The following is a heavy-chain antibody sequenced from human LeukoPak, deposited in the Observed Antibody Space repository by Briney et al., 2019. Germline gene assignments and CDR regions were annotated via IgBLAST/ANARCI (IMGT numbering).Heavy chain of an antibody. D-gene: IGHD5-18*01. CDR3: ARGGHSYGYENDY. V-gene: IGHV3-21*01. CDR2: ISSSSSYI. J-gene: IGHJ4*02. Sequence: GGSLRLSCAASGFTFSSYSMNWVRQAPGEGLEWVSSISSSSSYIYYADSVKGRFTISRDNAKNSLYLQMNSLRAEDTAVYYCARGGHSYGYENDYWGQGTLVTVSS. CDR1: GFTFSSYS.